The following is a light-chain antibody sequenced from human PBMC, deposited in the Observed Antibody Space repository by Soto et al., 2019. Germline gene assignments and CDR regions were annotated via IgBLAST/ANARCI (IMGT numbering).Light chain of an antibody. J-gene: IGKJ5*01. Sequence: EIVLTQSPATLSLSPGERATLSCRASQSVSSYLAWYQQKPGQAPRLLIYDASNRATGIPARFSGSGSGTDFTITISRLEPEDFAVYYCQQRSNRVTFGQGTRLAIK. CDR3: QQRSNRVT. CDR1: QSVSSY. V-gene: IGKV3-11*01. CDR2: DAS.